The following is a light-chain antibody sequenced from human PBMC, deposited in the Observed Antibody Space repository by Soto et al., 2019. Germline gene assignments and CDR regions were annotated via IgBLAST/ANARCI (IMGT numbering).Light chain of an antibody. V-gene: IGKV1-39*01. CDR1: QSITTS. Sequence: DIQMTQSPSSLSASVGDRITIPCRASQSITTSLNWYLQKPGKAPKLLIYATSNLHSGVPSRFSGSGSGTNFTLTVSGLRPEDFATYFCQQTYISPWTFGRGTNVEI. J-gene: IGKJ1*01. CDR2: ATS. CDR3: QQTYISPWT.